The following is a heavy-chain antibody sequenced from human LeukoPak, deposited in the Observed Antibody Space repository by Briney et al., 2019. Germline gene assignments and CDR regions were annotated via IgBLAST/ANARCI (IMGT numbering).Heavy chain of an antibody. CDR1: GFTFSSYG. Sequence: PGGSLRLSCAAPGFTFSSYGMHWVRQAPGKGLEWVAVIWYDGSNKYYADSVKGRFTISRDNSKNTLYLQMNSLRAEDTAVYYCAKEGIAAAGTGFDYWGQGTLVTVSS. CDR2: IWYDGSNK. D-gene: IGHD6-13*01. CDR3: AKEGIAAAGTGFDY. J-gene: IGHJ4*02. V-gene: IGHV3-33*06.